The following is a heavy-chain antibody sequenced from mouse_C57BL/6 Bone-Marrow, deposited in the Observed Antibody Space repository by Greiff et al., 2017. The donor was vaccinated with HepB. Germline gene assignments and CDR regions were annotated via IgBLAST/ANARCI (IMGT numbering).Heavy chain of an antibody. CDR3: AREDYTPFAY. Sequence: QVHVKQPGAELVMPGASVKLSCKASGYTFTSYWMHWVKQRPGQGLEWIGEIDPSDSYTNYNQKFKGKSTLTVDKSSSTAYMQLSSLTSEDSAVYYCAREDYTPFAYWGQGTLVTVSA. D-gene: IGHD2-12*01. J-gene: IGHJ3*01. CDR2: IDPSDSYT. V-gene: IGHV1-69*01. CDR1: GYTFTSYW.